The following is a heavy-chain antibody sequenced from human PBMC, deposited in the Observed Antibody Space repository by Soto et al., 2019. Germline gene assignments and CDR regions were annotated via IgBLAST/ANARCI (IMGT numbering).Heavy chain of an antibody. CDR2: IAYDGSNK. J-gene: IGHJ2*01. V-gene: IGHV3-30-3*01. Sequence: QVQLVESGGGVVQPGRSLRLSCAASGFTFSSYAMHWVRQAPGKGLEWVAVIAYDGSNKYYADSVKGRFTISRDNSKNTLYLQMNSLRAEDTDVYYCAREGGGSSIWYWYVELWGRGTLVTVSS. CDR3: AREGGGSSIWYWYVEL. D-gene: IGHD6-13*01. CDR1: GFTFSSYA.